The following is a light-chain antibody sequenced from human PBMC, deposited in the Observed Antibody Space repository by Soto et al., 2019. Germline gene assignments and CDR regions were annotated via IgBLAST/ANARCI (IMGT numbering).Light chain of an antibody. Sequence: QSVLTQPPSASATPGQRVTISCSGGSSNIGSNTVSWYQQVPGTAPKLLIFNDNMRPSGVPDRFSGSKSGPSASLAISGLQSEDEADYHCAAWDDRLNGQVFGIGTKLTVL. V-gene: IGLV1-44*01. J-gene: IGLJ1*01. CDR2: NDN. CDR1: SSNIGSNT. CDR3: AAWDDRLNGQV.